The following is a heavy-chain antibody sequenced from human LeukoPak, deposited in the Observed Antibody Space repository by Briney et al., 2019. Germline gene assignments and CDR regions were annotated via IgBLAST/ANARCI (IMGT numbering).Heavy chain of an antibody. V-gene: IGHV3-15*01. CDR1: GFTFSNAW. J-gene: IGHJ4*02. CDR3: VTERAGAFED. Sequence: PGGSLRLSCAASGFTFSNAWMNWVRQTPGKGLEWVALIKSKSNGETTHYAAPVKGRFTISRDDSKNTLLLQMNSLQTEDTATYYCVTERAGAFEDWGQGTLVTVSS. D-gene: IGHD6-19*01. CDR2: IKSKSNGETT.